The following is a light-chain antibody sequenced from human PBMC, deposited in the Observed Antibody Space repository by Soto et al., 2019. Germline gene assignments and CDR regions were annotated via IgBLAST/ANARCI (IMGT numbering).Light chain of an antibody. V-gene: IGKV1-39*01. CDR2: AAS. CDR1: QSVSSY. Sequence: DIQMTQSPSSLSASVGDRVTITCRASQSVSSYLIWYQQKPGKAPKLLMYAASSLQSGVPSRFSGSGSGTDFTLTISSLQPEDFATYFCQQSYSGYTFGQGTKLEIK. CDR3: QQSYSGYT. J-gene: IGKJ2*01.